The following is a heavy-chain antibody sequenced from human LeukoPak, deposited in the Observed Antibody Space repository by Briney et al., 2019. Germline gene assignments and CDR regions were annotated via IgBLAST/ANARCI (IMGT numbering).Heavy chain of an antibody. V-gene: IGHV3-74*01. CDR2: INSDGRST. Sequence: GGSLRLSCAVSGFTFSSYWMHWVRQAAGKGLVWVSRINSDGRSTSYADSVKGRFTISRDNAKNTLYLQMNSLRAEDTAVYYCARDWHSPGIAVGPARGYWGQGTLVTVSS. J-gene: IGHJ4*02. CDR3: ARDWHSPGIAVGPARGY. CDR1: GFTFSSYW. D-gene: IGHD2-2*01.